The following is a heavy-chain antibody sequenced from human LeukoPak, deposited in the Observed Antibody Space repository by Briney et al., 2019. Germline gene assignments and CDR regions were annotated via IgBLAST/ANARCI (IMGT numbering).Heavy chain of an antibody. Sequence: ASVKVSCKASGGTFSSYAISWVRQAPGQGLGWMGGIIPIFGTANYAQKFQGRVTVTADESTSTAYMELSSLRSEDTAVYYRARIVTQAYAPEYFQHWGQGTLVTVSS. CDR2: IIPIFGTA. J-gene: IGHJ1*01. CDR1: GGTFSSYA. V-gene: IGHV1-69*13. D-gene: IGHD2-2*01. CDR3: ARIVTQAYAPEYFQH.